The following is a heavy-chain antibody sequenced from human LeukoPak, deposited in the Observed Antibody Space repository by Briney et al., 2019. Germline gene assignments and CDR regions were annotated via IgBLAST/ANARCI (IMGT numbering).Heavy chain of an antibody. CDR3: AKDRCSSTSCLDAFDI. V-gene: IGHV3-30*02. D-gene: IGHD2-2*01. Sequence: GGSLRLSCAASGFTFSSYGMHWVRQAPGKGLEWVAFIRYDGSNKYCADSVKGRFTISRDNSKNTLYLQMNSLRAEDTAVYYCAKDRCSSTSCLDAFDIWGQGTMVTVSS. CDR2: IRYDGSNK. CDR1: GFTFSSYG. J-gene: IGHJ3*02.